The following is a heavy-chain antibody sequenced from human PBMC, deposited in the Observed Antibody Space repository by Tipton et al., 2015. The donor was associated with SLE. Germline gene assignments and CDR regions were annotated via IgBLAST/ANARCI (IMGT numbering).Heavy chain of an antibody. CDR3: ARDKGREYSSGGMDV. V-gene: IGHV3-7*03. CDR2: IKQDGSEK. CDR1: GFTFSSYW. D-gene: IGHD6-25*01. Sequence: SLRLSCAASGFTFSSYWMSWVRQAPGKGLEWVANIKQDGSEKYYVDSVKGRFTISRDNAKNSLYLQMNSLRAEDTAVYYCARDKGREYSSGGMDVWGQGTTVTVSS. J-gene: IGHJ6*02.